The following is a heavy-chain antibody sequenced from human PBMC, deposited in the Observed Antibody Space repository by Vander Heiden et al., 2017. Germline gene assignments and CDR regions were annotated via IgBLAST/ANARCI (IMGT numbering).Heavy chain of an antibody. V-gene: IGHV1-69*01. D-gene: IGHD4-4*01. CDR1: GGTFSSYA. CDR3: AREGGSNYGVVRYYYYYGMDV. Sequence: QVQLVQSGAEVKKPGSSVKVSCKASGGTFSSYAISWVRQAPGQGLEWMGGIIPIFGTANYAQKFQGRVTITADESTSTAYMELSSLRSEDTAVYYCAREGGSNYGVVRYYYYYGMDVWGQGTTVTVSS. CDR2: IIPIFGTA. J-gene: IGHJ6*02.